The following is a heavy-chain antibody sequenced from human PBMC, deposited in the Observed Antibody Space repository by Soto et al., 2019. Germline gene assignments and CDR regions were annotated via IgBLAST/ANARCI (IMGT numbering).Heavy chain of an antibody. V-gene: IGHV3-48*03. CDR3: ARDIDNRDYYYGLDV. CDR1: GFVFKNYE. J-gene: IGHJ6*02. Sequence: PGGSLRLSCVASGFVFKNYEMNWVRQAPGKGLEWMSYISNSGNTIYVADSMRGRFTISRDNAKNSLFLQMNSLRADDTAVYYCARDIDNRDYYYGLDVWGQGTTVTVSS. D-gene: IGHD1-20*01. CDR2: ISNSGNTI.